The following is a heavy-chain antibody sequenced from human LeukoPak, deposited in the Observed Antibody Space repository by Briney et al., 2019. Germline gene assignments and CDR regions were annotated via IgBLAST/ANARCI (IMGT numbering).Heavy chain of an antibody. CDR3: AKGTRITLSPFDY. CDR2: ISGSGGST. D-gene: IGHD1-14*01. Sequence: GGSLRLSCAASGFTFNNYAMSWVRQAPGKGLEWVSVISGSGGSTYYADSVKGRFTISRDNSKNTLYLQMNSLRAEDTAVYYCAKGTRITLSPFDYWGQGTLVTGSS. J-gene: IGHJ4*02. CDR1: GFTFNNYA. V-gene: IGHV3-23*01.